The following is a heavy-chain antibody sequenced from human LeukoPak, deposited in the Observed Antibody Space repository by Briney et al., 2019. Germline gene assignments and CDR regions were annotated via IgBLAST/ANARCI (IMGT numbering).Heavy chain of an antibody. D-gene: IGHD6-13*01. CDR1: GGSISSYY. CDR3: ARVGIGAAANYGMDV. Sequence: PSETLSLTCTVSGGSISSYYWSWIRQPPGKGLEWIGSIYTSGRTNYNPSLKSRVTMSVDTPKNQFSLKLSSVTAADTAVYYCARVGIGAAANYGMDVWGQGTTVTVSS. CDR2: IYTSGRT. V-gene: IGHV4-4*07. J-gene: IGHJ6*02.